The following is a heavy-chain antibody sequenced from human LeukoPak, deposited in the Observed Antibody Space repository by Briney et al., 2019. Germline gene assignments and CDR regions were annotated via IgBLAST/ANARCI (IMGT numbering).Heavy chain of an antibody. CDR1: GGSLSGYY. CDR2: INLSGTT. D-gene: IGHD2-2*01. Sequence: SETLFLTCTVYGGSLSGYYWSWIRQPPGKGLEWIGEINLSGTTNYNPSLKSRVIISVDTSKNQFSLKLGSVTAADTALYYCARGPDCGSTSCAADYWGQGTLVTVSS. CDR3: ARGPDCGSTSCAADY. V-gene: IGHV4-34*01. J-gene: IGHJ4*02.